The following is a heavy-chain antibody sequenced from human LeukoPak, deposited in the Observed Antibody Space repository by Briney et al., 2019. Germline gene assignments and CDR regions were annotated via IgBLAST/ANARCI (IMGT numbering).Heavy chain of an antibody. D-gene: IGHD5-24*01. CDR3: ARVSGWGDGYNYTVDAFDI. Sequence: SETLSLTCTVSGGSISSYYWSWIRRPPGKGLEWIGYIYCSGSTNYNPSLKSRVTISVDTSKNQFSLKLSSVTAADTAVYYCARVSGWGDGYNYTVDAFDIWGQGTMVTVSS. J-gene: IGHJ3*02. CDR1: GGSISSYY. V-gene: IGHV4-59*01. CDR2: IYCSGST.